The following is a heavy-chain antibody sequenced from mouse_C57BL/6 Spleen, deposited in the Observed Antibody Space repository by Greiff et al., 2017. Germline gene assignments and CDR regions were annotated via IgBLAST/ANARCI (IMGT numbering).Heavy chain of an antibody. V-gene: IGHV5-4*01. CDR1: GFTFSSYA. J-gene: IGHJ2*01. CDR3: ARDGDYYGSSYYFDY. CDR2: ISDGGSYT. D-gene: IGHD1-1*01. Sequence: EVHLVESGGGLVKPGGSLKLSCAASGFTFSSYAMSWVRQTPEKRLEWVATISDGGSYTYYPDNVKGRFTISRANAKNNLYLQMSHLKSEDTAMYYCARDGDYYGSSYYFDYWGQGTTLTVSS.